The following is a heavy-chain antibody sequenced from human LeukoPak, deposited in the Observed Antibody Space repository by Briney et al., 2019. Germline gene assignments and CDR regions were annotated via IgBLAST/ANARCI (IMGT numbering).Heavy chain of an antibody. CDR2: INPKTGGT. D-gene: IGHD3-10*01. CDR3: ARDGRLTIFVRGIITEGSPPKN. CDR1: GYTFTDSY. J-gene: IGHJ4*02. Sequence: GASVKVSCKASGYTFTDSYMHWVRQAPGQGLEWMWWINPKTGGTNYAQRFQGRVTMTRDTSIRTAYMELNSLRSDDTAVYYCARDGRLTIFVRGIITEGSPPKNWGQGTLVTVSS. V-gene: IGHV1-2*02.